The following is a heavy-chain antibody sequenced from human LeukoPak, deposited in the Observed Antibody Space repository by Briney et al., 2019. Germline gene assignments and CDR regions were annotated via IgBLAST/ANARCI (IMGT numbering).Heavy chain of an antibody. CDR2: INHSGST. Sequence: GSLRLSCAASGFTFSSYEMNWVRQAPGKGLEWIGEINHSGSTNYNPSLKSRVTISVDTSKNQFSLKLSSVTAADTAVYYCASRRWLVDYWGQGTLVTVSS. D-gene: IGHD6-19*01. J-gene: IGHJ4*02. CDR3: ASRRWLVDY. CDR1: GFTFSSYE. V-gene: IGHV4-34*01.